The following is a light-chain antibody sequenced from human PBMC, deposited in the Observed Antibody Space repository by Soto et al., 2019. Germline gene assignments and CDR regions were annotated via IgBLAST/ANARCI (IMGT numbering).Light chain of an antibody. J-gene: IGKJ2*01. CDR3: PQYYSTPYT. Sequence: DIVMTQSPDSLAVSLGERATINCKSSQSVLYSSNNKNYLAWYQQKPGQPPKLLIYWASTRESGVPDRFSGSGSWTYFTLTISSLQAEDVAVYYCPQYYSTPYTFGQGTKLEIK. CDR2: WAS. V-gene: IGKV4-1*01. CDR1: QSVLYSSNNKNY.